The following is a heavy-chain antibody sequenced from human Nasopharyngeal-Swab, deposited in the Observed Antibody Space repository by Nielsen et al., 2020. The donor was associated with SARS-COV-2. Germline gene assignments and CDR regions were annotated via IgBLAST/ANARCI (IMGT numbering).Heavy chain of an antibody. Sequence: SETLSLTCAVYGGSFNGYYWSWIRQSPGKGLECIGEINHSGSTNHNPSLKSRVTISVDTSKTQFSLKLSSVTAADTAVYYCARGSTMNGYYGMDVWGQGTTVTVSS. CDR3: ARGSTMNGYYGMDV. CDR2: INHSGST. CDR1: GGSFNGYY. D-gene: IGHD3-22*01. V-gene: IGHV4-34*01. J-gene: IGHJ6*02.